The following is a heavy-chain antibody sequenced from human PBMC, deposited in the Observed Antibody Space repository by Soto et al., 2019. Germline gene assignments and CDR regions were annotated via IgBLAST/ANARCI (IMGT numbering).Heavy chain of an antibody. D-gene: IGHD1-1*01. J-gene: IGHJ5*02. CDR3: ARTYVPGIAGFDP. Sequence: GSLRLTCSASGFTFSNYFRHWVRQVPGEGLVWVSRMSGDGKTISYADSVKVRFTISRDNAKNTLYLQMNSLRVEDTAVYYCARTYVPGIAGFDPWGQGTLVTVYS. V-gene: IGHV3-74*01. CDR1: GFTFSNYF. CDR2: MSGDGKTI.